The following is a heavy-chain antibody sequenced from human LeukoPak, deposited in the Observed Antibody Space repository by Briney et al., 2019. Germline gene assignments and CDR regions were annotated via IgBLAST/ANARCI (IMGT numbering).Heavy chain of an antibody. CDR3: AKDRRSMPHDY. J-gene: IGHJ4*02. CDR2: ITGSGLTT. Sequence: GGSLRLSCAAPGFTFSSYGMSWVRQAPGKGLEWVSGITGSGLTTYYADSVKGRFTISRDNSKNTLYLQMNSLRAEDTAVYYCAKDRRSMPHDYWGQGTLVTVSS. V-gene: IGHV3-23*01. D-gene: IGHD2-2*01. CDR1: GFTFSSYG.